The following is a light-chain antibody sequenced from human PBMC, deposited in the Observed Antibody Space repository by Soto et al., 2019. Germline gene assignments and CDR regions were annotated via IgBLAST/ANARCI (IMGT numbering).Light chain of an antibody. J-gene: IGKJ4*01. CDR2: GAS. Sequence: EIVVTQSPATLSVSPGERATLSCRASQSLGSLLAWYQQKPGQAPRLLIYGASTRATGIPAWFIGSGSGTEFTLTISTLQSEDFAVYYCQQYNNWPLTFGGGTKVEIK. CDR1: QSLGSL. CDR3: QQYNNWPLT. V-gene: IGKV3-15*01.